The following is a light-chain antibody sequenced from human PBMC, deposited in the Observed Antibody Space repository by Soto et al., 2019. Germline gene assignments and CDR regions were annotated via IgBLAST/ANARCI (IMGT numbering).Light chain of an antibody. Sequence: DIQMTQSPSTLSASVGDRITITCRASQSISSWLAWYQQKPGKAPKLLIYDASSLESGVPSRFIASGSGTEFTLTISSLHPDDFATYYCQEYNNYWTFGQGTKVDIK. CDR2: DAS. V-gene: IGKV1-5*01. CDR3: QEYNNYWT. CDR1: QSISSW. J-gene: IGKJ1*01.